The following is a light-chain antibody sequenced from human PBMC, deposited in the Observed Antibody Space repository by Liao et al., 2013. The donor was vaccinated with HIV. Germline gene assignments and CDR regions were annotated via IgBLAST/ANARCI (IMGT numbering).Light chain of an antibody. CDR3: QVWDSNSDHPYV. Sequence: SYELTQPPSVSVAPGETARITCGGSNIGSKSVHWYQQKPGQAPVLVIYYDSDRPSAIPERFSGSNSGNTATLSISRVEAGDEADYYCQVWDSNSDHPYVFGTGTKVTVL. J-gene: IGLJ1*01. V-gene: IGLV3-21*01. CDR2: YDS. CDR1: NIGSKS.